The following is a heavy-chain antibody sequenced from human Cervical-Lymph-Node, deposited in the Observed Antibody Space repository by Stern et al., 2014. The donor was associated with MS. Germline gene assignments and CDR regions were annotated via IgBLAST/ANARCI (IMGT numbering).Heavy chain of an antibody. V-gene: IGHV2-5*02. CDR3: AHRSTSVAGAWAS. Sequence: QVTLRESGPTLVKPTQTLTLTCDFSGFSLTTSGVGVGWLRQPPGKALEWLALVYWDDEKRYSPSLKNRLSIITDTAKNQVVLTMTNMDPVDTGTYYCAHRSTSVAGAWASWGQGILVVVSS. CDR2: VYWDDEK. D-gene: IGHD1-26*01. J-gene: IGHJ5*02. CDR1: GFSLTTSGVG.